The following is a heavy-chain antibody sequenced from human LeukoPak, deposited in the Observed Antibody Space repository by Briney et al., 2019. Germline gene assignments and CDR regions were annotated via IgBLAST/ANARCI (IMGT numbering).Heavy chain of an antibody. CDR1: GFTFSDYY. J-gene: IGHJ5*02. CDR2: ISSGSHST. D-gene: IGHD3-16*02. CDR3: VKGSLYRYALDP. Sequence: TGGSLRLSCAASGFTFSDYYMTWIRQAPGKGLEWVSYISSGSHSTNYLDSVKGRFTISRDNAKNSLCLQMNSLRAEDTAVYYCVKGSLYRYALDPWGQGTLVTVSS. V-gene: IGHV3-11*03.